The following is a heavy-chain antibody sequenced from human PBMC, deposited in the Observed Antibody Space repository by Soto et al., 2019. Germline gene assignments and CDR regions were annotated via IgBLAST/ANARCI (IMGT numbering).Heavy chain of an antibody. Sequence: EVQLLESGGGLVQPGGSLRLSCAASGFTFSSYAMSWVRQAPGKGLEWVSAISGSGGSTYYADSVKGRFTISRDNSKNTLYLQMNSLRAEDTAVYYYAKDRSLYYDFWSGYYWGYMDVWGKGTTVTVSS. CDR2: ISGSGGST. V-gene: IGHV3-23*01. D-gene: IGHD3-3*01. CDR3: AKDRSLYYDFWSGYYWGYMDV. J-gene: IGHJ6*03. CDR1: GFTFSSYA.